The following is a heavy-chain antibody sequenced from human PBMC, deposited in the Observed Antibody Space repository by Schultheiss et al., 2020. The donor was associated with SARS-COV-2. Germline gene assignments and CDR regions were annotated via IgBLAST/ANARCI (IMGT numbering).Heavy chain of an antibody. Sequence: SETLSLTCAVYGGSFSGYYWSWIRQPPGKGLEWIGEINHSGSTNYNPSLKSRVTISVDTSKNQFSLKLSSVTAADTAVYYCAKTAGGYFDLWGRGTLVTVSS. J-gene: IGHJ2*01. CDR2: INHSGST. D-gene: IGHD1-26*01. CDR3: AKTAGGYFDL. CDR1: GGSFSGYY. V-gene: IGHV4-34*01.